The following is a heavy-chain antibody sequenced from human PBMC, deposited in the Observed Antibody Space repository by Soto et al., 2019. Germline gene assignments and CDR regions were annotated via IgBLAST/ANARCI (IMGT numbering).Heavy chain of an antibody. D-gene: IGHD6-19*01. Sequence: ASVKVSCKASGYTFTGYYMHWVRQAPGQGLEWMGWINPNSGGTNYAQKFQGWVTMTRDTSISTAYMELSRLRSDDTAVYYCARDFVQSQWLPLHYYYYYGMDVWGQGTTVTVSS. CDR2: INPNSGGT. CDR3: ARDFVQSQWLPLHYYYYYGMDV. J-gene: IGHJ6*02. CDR1: GYTFTGYY. V-gene: IGHV1-2*04.